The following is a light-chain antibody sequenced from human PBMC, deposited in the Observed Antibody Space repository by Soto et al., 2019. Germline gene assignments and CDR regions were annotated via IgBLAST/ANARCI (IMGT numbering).Light chain of an antibody. CDR1: RRLRSC. CDR3: HQRSNWHLIT. J-gene: IGKJ5*01. V-gene: IGKV3-11*01. CDR2: DPS. Sequence: QSRTTPPXXPGQXATLXXRXSRRLRSCLAGYQQKPGQAPRLLIYDPSDRATGRPARFSGSGSGTDVTLTISSLEPEDFAVYYWHQRSNWHLITCGQGKR.